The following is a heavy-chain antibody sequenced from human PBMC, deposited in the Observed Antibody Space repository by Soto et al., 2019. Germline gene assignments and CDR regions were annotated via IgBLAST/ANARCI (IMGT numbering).Heavy chain of an antibody. CDR3: ESHYYDSRGLFDY. V-gene: IGHV4-31*03. J-gene: IGHJ4*02. CDR2: IYYSGST. Sequence: QVQLQESGPGLVKPSQTLSLTCTVSGGSISSGGYYWSWIRQHPGKGLEWIGYIYYSGSTYYNPSLKSRVTISVDTSKNQFSLEMSSVTAAETAVYYCESHYYDSRGLFDYGGQGTLVTVSS. CDR1: GGSISSGGYY. D-gene: IGHD3-22*01.